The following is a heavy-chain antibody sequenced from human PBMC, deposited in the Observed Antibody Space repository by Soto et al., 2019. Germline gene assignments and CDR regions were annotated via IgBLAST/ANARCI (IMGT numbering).Heavy chain of an antibody. CDR2: IGTAGDT. CDR1: GFTFSSYD. CDR3: ARDRIAAAWDNTKGFYYYYGMDV. J-gene: IGHJ6*02. Sequence: GGSLRLSCAASGFTFSSYDMHWVRQATGKGLEWVSAIGTAGDTYYPGSVKGRFTISRENAKNSLYLQMNSLRAGDTAVYYCARDRIAAAWDNTKGFYYYYGMDVWGQGTTVTVSS. V-gene: IGHV3-13*01. D-gene: IGHD6-13*01.